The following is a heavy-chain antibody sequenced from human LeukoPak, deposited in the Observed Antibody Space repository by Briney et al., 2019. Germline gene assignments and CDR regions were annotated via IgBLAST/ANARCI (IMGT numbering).Heavy chain of an antibody. CDR3: AIEYRRGFDIVATYFDY. CDR2: IYYSGST. V-gene: IGHV4-59*12. J-gene: IGHJ4*02. CDR1: GGSFSGYY. Sequence: SETLSLTCAVYGGSFSGYYWSWIRQPPGKGLEWIGYIYYSGSTNYNPSLKSRVTISVDTSKNQFSLKLSSVTAADTAVYYCAIEYRRGFDIVATYFDYWGQGTLVTVSS. D-gene: IGHD5-12*01.